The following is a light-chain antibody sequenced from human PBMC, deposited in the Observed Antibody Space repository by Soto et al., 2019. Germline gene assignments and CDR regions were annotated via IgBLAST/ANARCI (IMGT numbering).Light chain of an antibody. CDR1: QSVSGTS. J-gene: IGKJ4*01. V-gene: IGKV3-20*01. CDR2: AAS. CDR3: QHYGTSTVT. Sequence: EIVLTQSPDTLSLSPGERATLSCRASQSVSGTSLAWYQQKPGQAPSLLIHAASSRASDIPDRFSGSGSGTDFTLTISRLETEDFAVYYCQHYGTSTVTFGGGTKVELK.